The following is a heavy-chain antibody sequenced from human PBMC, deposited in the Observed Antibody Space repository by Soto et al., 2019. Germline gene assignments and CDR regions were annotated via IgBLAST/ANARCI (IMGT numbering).Heavy chain of an antibody. V-gene: IGHV3-23*01. CDR2: ISGSGGST. CDR1: GFTFSSYS. Sequence: HPGGSLRLSCAASGFTFSSYSMNWVRQAPGKGLEWVSAISGSGGSTYYADSVKGRFTISRDNSKNTLYLQMNSLRAEDTAVYYCAKRNMMLYYFDYWGQGTLVTVSS. D-gene: IGHD3-16*01. CDR3: AKRNMMLYYFDY. J-gene: IGHJ4*02.